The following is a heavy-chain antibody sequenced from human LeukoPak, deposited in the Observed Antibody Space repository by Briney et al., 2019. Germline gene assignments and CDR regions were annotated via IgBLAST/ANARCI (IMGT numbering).Heavy chain of an antibody. Sequence: SETLSLTCTVSGGSISSYYWSWIRQPPGEGLEWIGYIYYSGSTNYNPSLKSRVTISVDTSKNQFSLKLSSVTAADTAVYYCARETGRNNVGTASTHFDYWGQGTLVTVSS. J-gene: IGHJ4*02. D-gene: IGHD5-18*01. CDR1: GGSISSYY. CDR3: ARETGRNNVGTASTHFDY. CDR2: IYYSGST. V-gene: IGHV4-59*01.